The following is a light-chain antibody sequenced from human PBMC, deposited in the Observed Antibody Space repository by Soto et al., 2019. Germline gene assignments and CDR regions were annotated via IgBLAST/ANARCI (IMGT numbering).Light chain of an antibody. Sequence: DIRMTQSPSTLSSSVGDRVTITFRASQTINSWLAWYQQKPGKAPKVLIFDASSLKTGVPSRFSGSGSGTEFTLTISNLQPDDFATYYCQQYDSYSSGPFGQGTKVDI. CDR1: QTINSW. CDR3: QQYDSYSSGP. J-gene: IGKJ1*01. V-gene: IGKV1-5*01. CDR2: DAS.